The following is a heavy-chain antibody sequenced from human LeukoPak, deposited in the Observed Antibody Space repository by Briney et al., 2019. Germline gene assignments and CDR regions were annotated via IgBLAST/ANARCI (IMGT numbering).Heavy chain of an antibody. Sequence: PGGSLTLSCAASGFTFSSYGMHWVRQAPGKGLEWVAFIRYDGNNKNYADSVKGRFTISRDNSKNTLYLQMNSLRAEDTAVYYCAKGLDYSDSSGYPYFKYWGQGTLVTVSS. D-gene: IGHD3-22*01. J-gene: IGHJ4*02. V-gene: IGHV3-30*02. CDR3: AKGLDYSDSSGYPYFKY. CDR1: GFTFSSYG. CDR2: IRYDGNNK.